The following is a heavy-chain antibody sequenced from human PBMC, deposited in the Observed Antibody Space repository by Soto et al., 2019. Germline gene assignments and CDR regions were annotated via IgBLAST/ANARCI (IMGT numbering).Heavy chain of an antibody. CDR1: GFSLTTTGVG. D-gene: IGHD6-13*01. V-gene: IGHV2-5*02. Sequence: QITLKESAPTLVKPTQTLSLTCTFSGFSLTTTGVGVAWIRQSPGEALEWLALIFWDDDQRYNSALKSRLTITKDTAKNQVVLTRTNMGPVDTGTYYCAHTPVQLVLPLPGRRKRVLGYFEYWGQGPLVTVSS. CDR3: AHTPVQLVLPLPGRRKRVLGYFEY. CDR2: IFWDDDQ. J-gene: IGHJ4*02.